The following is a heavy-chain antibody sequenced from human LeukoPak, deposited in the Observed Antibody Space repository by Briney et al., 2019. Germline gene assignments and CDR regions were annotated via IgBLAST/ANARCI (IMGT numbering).Heavy chain of an antibody. Sequence: GSLSLSCAASGFTFSSYEMNWVRQAPGKGLEWVSYISSSGSTIYYADSVKGRFTISRDNAKNSLYLQMNSLSAEDTAVYYCAELGITMIGGVWGKGTTVTISS. CDR1: GFTFSSYE. D-gene: IGHD3-10*02. CDR2: ISSSGSTI. V-gene: IGHV3-48*03. J-gene: IGHJ6*04. CDR3: AELGITMIGGV.